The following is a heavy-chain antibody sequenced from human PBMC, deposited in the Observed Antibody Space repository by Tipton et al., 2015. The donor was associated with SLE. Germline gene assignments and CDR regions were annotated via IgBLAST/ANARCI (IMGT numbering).Heavy chain of an antibody. D-gene: IGHD6-19*01. CDR2: ISSSSSYI. CDR1: GFTFSNYI. Sequence: SLRLSCAASGFTFSNYIMNWVRQAPGKGLEWVSSISSSSSYIFYADSVKGRFTISRDNAKNSLYLQMNSLRVEDTAVYYCARGKEVPVAGTWGRWFDPWGQGTLVTVSS. CDR3: ARGKEVPVAGTWGRWFDP. V-gene: IGHV3-21*01. J-gene: IGHJ5*02.